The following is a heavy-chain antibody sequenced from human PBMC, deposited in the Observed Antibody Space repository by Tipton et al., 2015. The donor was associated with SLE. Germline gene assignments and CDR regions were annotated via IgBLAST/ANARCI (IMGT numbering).Heavy chain of an antibody. CDR3: ARYVGASWGGSFDY. J-gene: IGHJ4*02. D-gene: IGHD1-26*01. V-gene: IGHV4-59*01. CDR1: GGSTSSNY. Sequence: TLSLTCTVSGGSTSSNYWSWIRQSPGKELEWIGFVYYSRSANYNPSLKSRVTISVDTSKNQFSLRLNSVTAADTAVYYCARYVGASWGGSFDYWGQGTLVTVSS. CDR2: VYYSRSA.